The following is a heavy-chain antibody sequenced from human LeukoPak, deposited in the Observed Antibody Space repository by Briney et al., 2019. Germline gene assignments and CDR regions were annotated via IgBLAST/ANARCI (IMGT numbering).Heavy chain of an antibody. CDR1: GFTFSSYG. CDR3: AKCLGYCSSTSCYADRYYYYYYMDV. Sequence: PGGSLRLSCAASGFTFSSYGMHWVRQAPGKGLEWVAFIRYDGSNKYYADSVKGRFTISRDNSKNTLYLQMNSLRAEDTAVYYCAKCLGYCSSTSCYADRYYYYYYMDVWGKGTTVTVSS. D-gene: IGHD2-2*01. J-gene: IGHJ6*03. V-gene: IGHV3-30*02. CDR2: IRYDGSNK.